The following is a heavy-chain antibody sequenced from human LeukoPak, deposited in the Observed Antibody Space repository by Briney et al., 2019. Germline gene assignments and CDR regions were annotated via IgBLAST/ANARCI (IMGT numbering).Heavy chain of an antibody. CDR2: ISSSSSTI. V-gene: IGHV3-48*02. J-gene: IGHJ4*02. CDR1: GFTYSGYG. CDR3: AREGVRGSYYGH. Sequence: PGGSLRLSCAASGFTYSGYGMNWVRQAPGKGLEWVSYISSSSSTIYYADSVEGRFTISRDNAKNSLYLQMNSLRDEDTAVYYCAREGVRGSYYGHLGQGTLVTVSS. D-gene: IGHD3-10*01.